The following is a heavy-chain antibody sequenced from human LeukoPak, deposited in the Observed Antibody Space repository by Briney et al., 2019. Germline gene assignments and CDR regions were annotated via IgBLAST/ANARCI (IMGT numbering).Heavy chain of an antibody. D-gene: IGHD7-27*01. Sequence: NPSETLSLTCTVSGGSISSGNYYWTWIRQPAGKELEWIGRIHTSGNTNYNPSLESQVTISIDTSKNQFSLSLNSVTPADTAIYYCARDRAGDSFDIWGQGTMVIVSS. CDR2: IHTSGNT. V-gene: IGHV4-61*02. J-gene: IGHJ3*02. CDR3: ARDRAGDSFDI. CDR1: GGSISSGNYY.